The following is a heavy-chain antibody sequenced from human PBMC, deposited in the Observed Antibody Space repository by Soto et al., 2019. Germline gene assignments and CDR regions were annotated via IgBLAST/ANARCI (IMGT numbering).Heavy chain of an antibody. Sequence: QVQLVESGGGVVQPGRSLRLSCAASGFTFSSYTMHWVRQAPGKGLEWVAVISYDGSNIYYAESVKGRFTISRDNSKNTLYLQMNSLRTEDTAVYYCARDRDLHFDYWGRGSLVTVSS. J-gene: IGHJ4*02. V-gene: IGHV3-30-3*01. CDR3: ARDRDLHFDY. CDR2: ISYDGSNI. CDR1: GFTFSSYT.